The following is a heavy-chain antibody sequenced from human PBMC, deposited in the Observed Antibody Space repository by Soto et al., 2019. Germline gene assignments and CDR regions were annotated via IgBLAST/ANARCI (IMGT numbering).Heavy chain of an antibody. J-gene: IGHJ4*02. CDR2: ISYDGSNK. D-gene: IGHD3-22*01. Sequence: GGSLRLSCAASGFTFSSYAMHWVRQAPGKGLEWVAVISYDGSNKYYADSVKGRFTISRDNSKNTLYLQMNSLRAEDTAVYYCARGGITMIVVAPGDYWGQGTLVTVSS. CDR1: GFTFSSYA. V-gene: IGHV3-30-3*01. CDR3: ARGGITMIVVAPGDY.